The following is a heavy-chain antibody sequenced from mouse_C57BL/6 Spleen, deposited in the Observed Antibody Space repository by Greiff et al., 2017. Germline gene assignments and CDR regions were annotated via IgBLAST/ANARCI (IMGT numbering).Heavy chain of an antibody. CDR3: ASGGTSFAY. V-gene: IGHV5-12*01. D-gene: IGHD3-3*01. J-gene: IGHJ3*01. Sequence: EVMLVESGGGLVQPGGSLKLSCAASGFTFSDYYMYWVRQTPEQGLEWVAYISNGGGSTYYPDTVKGRFTLSRDNAKNTPYLHMSRLTSADTAMYYCASGGTSFAYWGQGTLVTVSA. CDR1: GFTFSDYY. CDR2: ISNGGGST.